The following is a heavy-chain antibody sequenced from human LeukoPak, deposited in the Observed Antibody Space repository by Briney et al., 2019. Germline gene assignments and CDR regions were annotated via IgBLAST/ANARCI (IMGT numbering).Heavy chain of an antibody. CDR2: ISSSSSYI. D-gene: IGHD6-13*01. V-gene: IGHV3-21*01. J-gene: IGHJ1*01. Sequence: PGGSLRLSCAASGFTFSSYSMNWVRQAPGKGLEWVSSISSSSSYIYYADSVKGRFTISRDNAKNSLYLQMNSLRAEDTAVYYCARDVGDSIAAAGPTEYFQHWGQGTLVTVSS. CDR3: ARDVGDSIAAAGPTEYFQH. CDR1: GFTFSSYS.